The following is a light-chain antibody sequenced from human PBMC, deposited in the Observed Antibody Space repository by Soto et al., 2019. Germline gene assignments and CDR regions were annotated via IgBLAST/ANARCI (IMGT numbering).Light chain of an antibody. J-gene: IGLJ3*02. Sequence: SYELTQPPSVSVAPGETARITCGGNNIGSKSVHWYQQKPGQAPVLVISYDADRPSGIPERFSGSNSGNTATLTISRVEAGDEADYYCHVWDSSSDHVVFGGGTKLTVL. V-gene: IGLV3-21*01. CDR3: HVWDSSSDHVV. CDR1: NIGSKS. CDR2: YDA.